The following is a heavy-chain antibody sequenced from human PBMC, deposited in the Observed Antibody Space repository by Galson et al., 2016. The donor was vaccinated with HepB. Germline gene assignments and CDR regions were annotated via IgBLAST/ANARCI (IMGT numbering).Heavy chain of an antibody. CDR2: MFSSGNT. Sequence: SETLSLTCGVYGGSFSGNDWTWIRQAPGTGLEWIGSMFSSGNTYSNPTLKNRVSMSVDTSGNQFFLKLASVTTADTAIYYCAKHKGRNWFDPWGRGTLVTVSS. CDR1: GGSFSGND. CDR3: AKHKGRNWFDP. V-gene: IGHV4-59*04. J-gene: IGHJ5*02.